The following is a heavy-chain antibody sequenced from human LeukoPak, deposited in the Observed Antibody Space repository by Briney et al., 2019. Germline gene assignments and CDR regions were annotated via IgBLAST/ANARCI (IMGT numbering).Heavy chain of an antibody. D-gene: IGHD1-26*01. V-gene: IGHV1-2*02. CDR2: INPNSGGT. CDR1: GYTFTGYY. J-gene: IGHJ4*02. CDR3: ARGGIVGATPHHFDY. Sequence: ASVKVSCKASGYTFTGYYMHWVRQAPGQGLEWMGWINPNSGGTNYAQKFQGRVTMTRDTSISTAYMELSRLRSDDTAVYYCARGGIVGATPHHFDYWGQGTLVTVSS.